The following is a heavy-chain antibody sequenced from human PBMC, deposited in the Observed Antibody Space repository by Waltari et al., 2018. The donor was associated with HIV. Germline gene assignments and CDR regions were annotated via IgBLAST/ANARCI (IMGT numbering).Heavy chain of an antibody. CDR2: IGDDGSNK. J-gene: IGHJ6*02. D-gene: IGHD6-13*01. CDR3: ARDRSSSWYGKDYYYFGMDV. Sequence: QVQVVQSGGGVVQPGRSLRLSCAGAGFTFSRYGMHWVRQAPGKGLEWVEFIGDDGSNKYYADSVKGRFAISRDNSKNTVYLQMNSLRAEDTAVYYCARDRSSSWYGKDYYYFGMDVWGQGTTVTVSS. V-gene: IGHV3-33*01. CDR1: GFTFSRYG.